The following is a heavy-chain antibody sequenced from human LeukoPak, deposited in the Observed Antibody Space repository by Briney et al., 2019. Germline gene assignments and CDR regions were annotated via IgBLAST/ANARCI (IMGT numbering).Heavy chain of an antibody. CDR1: GFTFSSYS. CDR3: ARGAYCGGDCYFFDY. V-gene: IGHV3-48*02. CDR2: ISSSSNTI. J-gene: IGHJ4*02. Sequence: GGSLILSCAASGFTFSSYSMNWVRQAPGKGLEWVSYISSSSNTIYYADSVKGRFTISRDNAKNSLYLQMNSLRDEDTAVYYCARGAYCGGDCYFFDYWGQGTLVTVSS. D-gene: IGHD2-21*02.